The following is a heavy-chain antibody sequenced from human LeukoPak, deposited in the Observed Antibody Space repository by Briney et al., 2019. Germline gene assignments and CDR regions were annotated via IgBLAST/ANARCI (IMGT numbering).Heavy chain of an antibody. Sequence: PGGSLRLSCAASGFTFDAFGMTWVRQAPGKGLEWVSAIRGDAGSTGYADSVKGRFTISRDNAKNSLYLQMNSLRVEDTALYYCARVWAWGSGNYFDNWGQRTLVTVSS. V-gene: IGHV3-20*04. J-gene: IGHJ4*02. CDR2: IRGDAGST. CDR1: GFTFDAFG. CDR3: ARVWAWGSGNYFDN. D-gene: IGHD7-27*01.